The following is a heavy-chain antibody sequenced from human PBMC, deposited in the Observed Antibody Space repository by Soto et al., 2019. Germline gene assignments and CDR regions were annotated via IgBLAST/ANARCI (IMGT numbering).Heavy chain of an antibody. V-gene: IGHV3-23*01. CDR1: GFTFSSYA. Sequence: GSLRLSCAASGFTFSSYAMRWVRQAPGKGLEWVSAISGSGGSTYYADSVKGRFTISRDNSKNTLYLQMNSLRAEDTAVYYCAKTGVLLWFGELLPQDYFEYWGQGTLVTVSS. CDR2: ISGSGGST. D-gene: IGHD3-10*01. J-gene: IGHJ4*02. CDR3: AKTGVLLWFGELLPQDYFEY.